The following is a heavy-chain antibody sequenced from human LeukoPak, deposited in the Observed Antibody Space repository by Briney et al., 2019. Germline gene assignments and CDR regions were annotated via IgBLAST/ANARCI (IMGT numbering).Heavy chain of an antibody. V-gene: IGHV1-69*05. CDR3: AREIPRITMVRGVSPANWFDP. CDR2: IIPIFGTA. D-gene: IGHD3-10*01. J-gene: IGHJ5*02. CDR1: GGTFSSYA. Sequence: SVKVSCKASGGTFSSYAISWVRQAPGQGLEWMGGIIPIFGTADYAQKFQGRVTITTDESTSTAYMELSSLRSEDTAVYYCAREIPRITMVRGVSPANWFDPWGQGTLVTVSS.